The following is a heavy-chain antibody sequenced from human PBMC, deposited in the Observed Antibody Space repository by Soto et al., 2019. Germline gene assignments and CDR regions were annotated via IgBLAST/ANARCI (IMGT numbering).Heavy chain of an antibody. Sequence: PSETLSLTCAVYGGSFSGYYWSWIRQPPGKGLEWIGEINHSGSTNYNPSPKSRVTISVDTSKNQFSLKLRSVTAADTAVYYCASARRRAGTNTGYFDYWGQGTTVTVSS. V-gene: IGHV4-34*01. CDR2: INHSGST. CDR1: GGSFSGYY. D-gene: IGHD1-1*01. J-gene: IGHJ4*02. CDR3: ASARRRAGTNTGYFDY.